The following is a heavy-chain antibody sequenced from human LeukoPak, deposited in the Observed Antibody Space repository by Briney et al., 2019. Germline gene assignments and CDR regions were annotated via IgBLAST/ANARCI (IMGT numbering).Heavy chain of an antibody. CDR1: GFTFSSYA. D-gene: IGHD5-18*01. CDR2: ISGSGGST. J-gene: IGHJ3*02. V-gene: IGHV3-23*01. Sequence: GGSLRLSCAAPGFTFSSYAMSWVRQAPGKGLEWASAISGSGGSTYYADSVKGRFTISRDNSKNTLYLQMNSLRAEDTAVYYCAKFGPQNYTPMATDAFGIWGQGTMVTVSS. CDR3: AKFGPQNYTPMATDAFGI.